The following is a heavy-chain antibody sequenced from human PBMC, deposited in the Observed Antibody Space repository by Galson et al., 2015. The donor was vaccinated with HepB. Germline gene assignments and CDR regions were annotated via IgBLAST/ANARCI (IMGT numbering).Heavy chain of an antibody. Sequence: SLRLSCAASGFTFSSYGMHWVRQAPGKGLEWVAFIRYDGSNKYYADSVKGRFTISRDNSKNTLYLQMNSLRAEDTAVYYCARAGGLGPAATLDYWGQGTLVTVSS. CDR2: IRYDGSNK. CDR1: GFTFSSYG. CDR3: ARAGGLGPAATLDY. J-gene: IGHJ4*02. D-gene: IGHD2-2*01. V-gene: IGHV3-30*02.